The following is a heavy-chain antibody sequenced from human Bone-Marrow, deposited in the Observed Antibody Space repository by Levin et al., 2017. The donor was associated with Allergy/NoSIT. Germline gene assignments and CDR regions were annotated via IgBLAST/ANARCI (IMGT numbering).Heavy chain of an antibody. CDR1: GGSFSGYY. Sequence: GSLRLSCAVYGGSFSGYYWSWIRQPPGKGLEWIGEINHSGSTNYNPSLKSRVTISVDTSKNQFSLKLSSVTAADTAVYYCARDPWMATISGAKFAFDIWGQGTMVTVSS. D-gene: IGHD5-24*01. CDR2: INHSGST. V-gene: IGHV4-34*01. CDR3: ARDPWMATISGAKFAFDI. J-gene: IGHJ3*02.